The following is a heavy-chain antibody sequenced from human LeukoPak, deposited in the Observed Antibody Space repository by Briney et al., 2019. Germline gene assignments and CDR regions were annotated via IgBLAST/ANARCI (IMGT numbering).Heavy chain of an antibody. D-gene: IGHD3-22*01. V-gene: IGHV4-4*09. CDR1: GGSISSYY. Sequence: PSETLSLTCTVSGGSISSYYWSWIRQPPGKGLEWIGYIYTSGSTHYNLSLKSRVTISVDTSKNQFSLKLSSVTAADTAVYYCASSNWRGYYLYFDYWGQGTLVTVSS. CDR3: ASSNWRGYYLYFDY. J-gene: IGHJ4*02. CDR2: IYTSGST.